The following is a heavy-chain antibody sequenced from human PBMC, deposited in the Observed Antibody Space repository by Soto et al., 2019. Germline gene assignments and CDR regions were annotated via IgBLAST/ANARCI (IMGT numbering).Heavy chain of an antibody. J-gene: IGHJ4*02. CDR3: ARATVVDRYYFDY. CDR2: ISYDGSNK. CDR1: GFTFRSYA. V-gene: IGHV3-30-3*01. D-gene: IGHD4-17*01. Sequence: QVQLVESGGGVVQPGRSLRLSCAASGFTFRSYAMHWVRQAPGKGLEWVAVISYDGSNKYYADSVKGRFTISRDNSKNTLYLQMNSLRAEDTAVYYCARATVVDRYYFDYWGQGTPVTVSS.